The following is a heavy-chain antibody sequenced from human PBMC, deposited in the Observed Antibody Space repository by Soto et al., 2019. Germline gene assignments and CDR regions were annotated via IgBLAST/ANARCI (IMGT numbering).Heavy chain of an antibody. CDR2: IYYSGST. J-gene: IGHJ4*02. Sequence: QVQLQESGPGLVKPSQTLSLTCTVSGGSISSGGYYWSWIRQHPGKGLEWIGYIYYSGSTYYNPSLKSRVTITVDTSKNPFSMKLSSVTAADTAVYYCARGIREASRKVATIFYFDYWGQGTLVTVSS. V-gene: IGHV4-31*03. CDR1: GGSISSGGYY. D-gene: IGHD5-12*01. CDR3: ARGIREASRKVATIFYFDY.